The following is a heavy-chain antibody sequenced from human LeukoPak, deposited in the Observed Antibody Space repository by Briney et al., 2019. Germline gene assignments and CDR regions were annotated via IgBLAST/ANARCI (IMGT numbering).Heavy chain of an antibody. CDR2: INHSGST. CDR3: ARQRITMIVVVRRGFDP. J-gene: IGHJ5*02. CDR1: GFTFSSYA. V-gene: IGHV4-34*01. D-gene: IGHD3-22*01. Sequence: GSLRLSCAASGFTFSSYAMSWVRQAPGKGLEWIGEINHSGSTNYNPSLKSRVTISVDTSKNQFSLKLSSVTAADTAVYYCARQRITMIVVVRRGFDPWGQGTLVTVSS.